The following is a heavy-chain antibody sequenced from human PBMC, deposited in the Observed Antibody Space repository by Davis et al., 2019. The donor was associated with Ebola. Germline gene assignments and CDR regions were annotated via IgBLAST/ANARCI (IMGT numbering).Heavy chain of an antibody. V-gene: IGHV1-69*10. CDR1: AGTFSSYA. CDR3: ARVRLYGMDV. Sequence: SAKVSCKASAGTFSSYAISWVRQAPGQGLEWMGRIIPILGIANYAQKFQGRVTITADKSTSTAYMELSSLRSEDTAVYYCARVRLYGMDVWGQGTTVTVSS. D-gene: IGHD3-22*01. J-gene: IGHJ6*02. CDR2: IIPILGIA.